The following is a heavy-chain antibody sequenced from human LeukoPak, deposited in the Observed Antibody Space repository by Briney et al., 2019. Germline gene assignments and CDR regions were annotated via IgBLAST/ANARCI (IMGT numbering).Heavy chain of an antibody. Sequence: ASVKVSCKASGYTFTSYDINWVRQATGQGLEWMGWMNPNSGNTGYAQKFQGRVTMTRNTSISTAYMELSSLRSEDTAVYYCARDRWFGELLSHYYYGMDVWGQGTTVTVSS. D-gene: IGHD3-10*01. V-gene: IGHV1-8*01. CDR2: MNPNSGNT. CDR1: GYTFTSYD. J-gene: IGHJ6*02. CDR3: ARDRWFGELLSHYYYGMDV.